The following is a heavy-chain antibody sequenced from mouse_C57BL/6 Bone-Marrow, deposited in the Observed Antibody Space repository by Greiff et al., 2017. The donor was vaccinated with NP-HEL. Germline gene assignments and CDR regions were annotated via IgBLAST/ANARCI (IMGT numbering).Heavy chain of an antibody. Sequence: EVQLQQSGPVLVKPGASVKMSCKASGYTFTDYYMNWVKQSHGKSLEWIGVINPYNGGTSYNQKFKGKATLTVDKSYSTAYMELNSLTSEDSAVYYCARSTVVATGDYWGQGTTLTVSS. CDR2: INPYNGGT. CDR1: GYTFTDYY. CDR3: ARSTVVATGDY. D-gene: IGHD1-1*01. V-gene: IGHV1-19*01. J-gene: IGHJ2*01.